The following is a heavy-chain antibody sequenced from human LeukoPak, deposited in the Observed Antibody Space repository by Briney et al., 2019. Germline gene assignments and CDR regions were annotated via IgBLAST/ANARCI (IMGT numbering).Heavy chain of an antibody. Sequence: KSSETLSLTCTVSGGTISSGSYYWSWIRQPAGKGLEWIGRIYTSGSTNYNPSLKSRVTISVDTSKNPFSLKLSSVTAADTAVYYCARGGYYDSSGYLDYWGQGTLVTVSS. CDR1: GGTISSGSYY. CDR2: IYTSGST. J-gene: IGHJ4*02. V-gene: IGHV4-61*02. CDR3: ARGGYYDSSGYLDY. D-gene: IGHD3-22*01.